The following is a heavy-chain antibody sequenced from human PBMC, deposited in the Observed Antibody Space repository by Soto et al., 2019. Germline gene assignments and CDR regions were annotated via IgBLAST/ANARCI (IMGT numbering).Heavy chain of an antibody. CDR3: AREDRRGYSYGHPYTWFDP. Sequence: QVQLVQSGAEVKKPGASVRVSFKASGYTFSSYDINWVRQATGQGLEWMGWMNPKSGNTGYAQKFQGRVTMTRNTVTTTVYMELSSLRSDDTAVYFCAREDRRGYSYGHPYTWFDPWGQGTLVTVSS. D-gene: IGHD5-18*01. V-gene: IGHV1-8*01. CDR2: MNPKSGNT. CDR1: GYTFSSYD. J-gene: IGHJ5*02.